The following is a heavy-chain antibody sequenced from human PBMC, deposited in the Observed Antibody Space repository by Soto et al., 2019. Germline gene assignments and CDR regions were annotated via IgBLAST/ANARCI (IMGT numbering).Heavy chain of an antibody. V-gene: IGHV1-3*01. D-gene: IGHD6-19*01. Sequence: ASVKVSCKASGYTFTSYAMHWVSQAPGQRLEWMGWINAGNGNTKYSQKFQGRVTITRDTSASTAYMELSSLRSEDTAVYYCARWVAVADLNYYYYGMDVWGQGTTVTVSS. J-gene: IGHJ6*02. CDR1: GYTFTSYA. CDR2: INAGNGNT. CDR3: ARWVAVADLNYYYYGMDV.